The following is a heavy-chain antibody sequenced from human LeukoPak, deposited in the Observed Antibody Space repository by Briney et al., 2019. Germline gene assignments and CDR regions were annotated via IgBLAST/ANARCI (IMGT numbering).Heavy chain of an antibody. CDR1: GGSFSGYY. CDR3: AREDDTVSY. J-gene: IGHJ4*02. D-gene: IGHD5-18*01. Sequence: PSETLSLTCAVYGGSFSGYYWSWIRQPPGKGLEWIGEINHSGSTNYNPSLRSRVTISVDTSKNQFSLKLSSVTAADTAVYYCAREDDTVSYWGQGTLVTVSS. V-gene: IGHV4-34*01. CDR2: INHSGST.